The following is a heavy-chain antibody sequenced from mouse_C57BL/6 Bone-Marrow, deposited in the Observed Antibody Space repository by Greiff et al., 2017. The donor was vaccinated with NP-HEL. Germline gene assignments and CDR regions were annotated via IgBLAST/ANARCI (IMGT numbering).Heavy chain of an antibody. J-gene: IGHJ2*01. D-gene: IGHD1-1*01. CDR3: APYYYGSSNYCDY. CDR2: IYPGDGDT. Sequence: QVQLQQSGPELVKPGASVKISCKASGYAFSSSWMNWVKQRPGKGLEWIGRIYPGDGDTNYNGKFKGKATLTADKSSSTAYMQLSSLTSEDSAVYFCAPYYYGSSNYCDYWGQGTTLTVSS. V-gene: IGHV1-82*01. CDR1: GYAFSSSW.